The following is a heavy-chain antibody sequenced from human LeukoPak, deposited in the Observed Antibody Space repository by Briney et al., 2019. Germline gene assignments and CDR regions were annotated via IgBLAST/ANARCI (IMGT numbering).Heavy chain of an antibody. J-gene: IGHJ4*02. CDR2: ISHSGST. CDR3: ARDGSGWYVKLHYFDY. Sequence: SETLSLTCAVYGGSFSGYYWSWIRQPPGKGLEWIGEISHSGSTNYNPSLKSRVTISVDTSKNQFSLKLSSVTAADTAVYYCARDGSGWYVKLHYFDYWGQGTLVTVSS. V-gene: IGHV4-34*01. D-gene: IGHD6-19*01. CDR1: GGSFSGYY.